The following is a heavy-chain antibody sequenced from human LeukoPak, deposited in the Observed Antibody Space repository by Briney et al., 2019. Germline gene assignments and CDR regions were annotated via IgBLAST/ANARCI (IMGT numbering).Heavy chain of an antibody. CDR1: GGTFSSYA. V-gene: IGHV1-69*13. CDR3: ARGYGSGSYYTAFDY. J-gene: IGHJ4*02. D-gene: IGHD3-10*01. Sequence: ASVKVSCKASGGTFSSYAISWVRQDPGQGLEWMGGIIPIFGTANYAQKFQGRVTITADESTSTAYMELSSLRSEDTAVYYCARGYGSGSYYTAFDYWGQGTLVTVSS. CDR2: IIPIFGTA.